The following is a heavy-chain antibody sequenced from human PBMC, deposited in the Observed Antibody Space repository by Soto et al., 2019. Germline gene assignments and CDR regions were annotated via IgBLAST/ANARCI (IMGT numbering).Heavy chain of an antibody. J-gene: IGHJ5*02. CDR3: ARDRLMYYDFWSGYKADNWFDP. D-gene: IGHD3-3*01. CDR2: IWYDGSNK. V-gene: IGHV3-33*01. CDR1: GFTFSSYG. Sequence: GGSLRLSCAASGFTFSSYGMHWVRQAPGKGLEWVAVIWYDGSNKYYADSVKGRFTISRDNSKNTLYPQMNSLRAEDTAVYYCARDRLMYYDFWSGYKADNWFDPWGQGTLVTVSS.